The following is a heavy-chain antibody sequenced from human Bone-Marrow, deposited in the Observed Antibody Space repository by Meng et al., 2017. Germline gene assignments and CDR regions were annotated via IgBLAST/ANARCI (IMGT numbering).Heavy chain of an antibody. CDR2: IKSKTDGGTT. CDR1: GFTFSNAR. D-gene: IGHD1-26*01. J-gene: IGHJ4*02. V-gene: IGHV3-15*01. Sequence: GSLKILCSASGFTFSNARMSWVRQASGKGMEWVGRIKSKTDGGTTDYDAPVKGRFTISRDDSKNTLYLQMNSLRNEDTAVYYCTTVGATFTSDYWGQGTLVTVSS. CDR3: TTVGATFTSDY.